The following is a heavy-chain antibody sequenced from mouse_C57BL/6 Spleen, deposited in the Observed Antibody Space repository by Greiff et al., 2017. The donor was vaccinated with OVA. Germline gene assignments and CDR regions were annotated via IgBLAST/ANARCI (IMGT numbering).Heavy chain of an antibody. CDR3: VKAAYYYGSSSYYFDY. CDR2: IRNKANGYTT. D-gene: IGHD1-1*01. CDR1: GFTFTAYY. V-gene: IGHV7-4*01. J-gene: IGHJ2*01. Sequence: EVQVVESGGGLVQPGASLRLSCAASGFTFTAYYMSWVRQPPGTAPEWLALIRNKANGYTTEYTASVKGRFTISRDNSQNILYLQMNTLRADDSATYYCVKAAYYYGSSSYYFDYWGQGTTLTVSS.